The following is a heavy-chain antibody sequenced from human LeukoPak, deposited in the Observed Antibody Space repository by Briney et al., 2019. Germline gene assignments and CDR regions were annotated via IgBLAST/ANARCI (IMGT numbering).Heavy chain of an antibody. Sequence: SGTLSLTCAVSGGSISSSNWWSWVRQPPGKGLEWIGEIYHSGSTNYNPSLKSRVTMSVDTSKNQFFLRLSTVTAADTAAYYCASSSAMVTHSFDYWGQGTLVTVSS. J-gene: IGHJ4*02. CDR3: ASSSAMVTHSFDY. V-gene: IGHV4-4*02. CDR2: IYHSGST. D-gene: IGHD5-18*01. CDR1: GGSISSSNW.